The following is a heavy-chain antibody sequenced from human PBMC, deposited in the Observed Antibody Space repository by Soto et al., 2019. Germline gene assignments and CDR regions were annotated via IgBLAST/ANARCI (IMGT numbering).Heavy chain of an antibody. CDR2: ISYDGSNK. CDR1: GFTFSSYG. V-gene: IGHV3-30*18. Sequence: QVQLVESGGGVVQPGRSLRLSCAASGFTFSSYGMHWVRQAPGKGLEWVAVISYDGSNKYYADSVKGRFTISRDNSKNTLYLQMNSLRAEDTAVYSCAKASGSYSTRGSYFDYWGQGTLVTVSS. D-gene: IGHD1-26*01. CDR3: AKASGSYSTRGSYFDY. J-gene: IGHJ4*02.